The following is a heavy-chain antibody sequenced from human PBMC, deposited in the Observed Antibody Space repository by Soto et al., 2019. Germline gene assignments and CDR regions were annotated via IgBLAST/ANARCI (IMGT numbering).Heavy chain of an antibody. CDR2: IYYSGSS. CDR3: ARGHTVRDYSYYGMDV. J-gene: IGHJ6*02. D-gene: IGHD4-4*01. CDR1: GGSISSGGYY. V-gene: IGHV4-31*03. Sequence: QVQLQESGPGLVKPSQTLSLTCTVSGGSISSGGYYWSWIRQHPGKGLECIGYIYYSGSSYYNPSLEGRVTVSVDTSKNQFSLKLSAVTAADTAVYYCARGHTVRDYSYYGMDVWGQGTTVTVSS.